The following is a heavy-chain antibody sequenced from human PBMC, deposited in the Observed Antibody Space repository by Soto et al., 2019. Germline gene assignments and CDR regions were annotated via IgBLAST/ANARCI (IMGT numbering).Heavy chain of an antibody. CDR3: ARDAWQLVPYFDY. Sequence: EVQLLESGGGLVQPGGSLRLSRAASGFTFSSYAMTWVRQAPGKGLEYVSSITGSGGSTYYADSVRGRFTISRDNSKNTLFVQMNSLRAEDTAIYYCARDAWQLVPYFDYWGQGTLVTVSS. CDR1: GFTFSSYA. CDR2: ITGSGGST. J-gene: IGHJ4*02. D-gene: IGHD6-6*01. V-gene: IGHV3-23*01.